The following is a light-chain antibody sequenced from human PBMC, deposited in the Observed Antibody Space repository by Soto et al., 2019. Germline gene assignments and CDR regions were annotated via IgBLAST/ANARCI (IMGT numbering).Light chain of an antibody. CDR2: DIN. Sequence: QSALTQPASVSGSPGQSITISCTGSNSDLGAYNYVSWYQQHPTKVPKLILFDINNRPSGVSTRFSGSKSGNTASLTISGLQAEDEAEYFCASYTSSGTLLFGGGTKLTVL. CDR3: ASYTSSGTLL. J-gene: IGLJ2*01. V-gene: IGLV2-14*03. CDR1: NSDLGAYNY.